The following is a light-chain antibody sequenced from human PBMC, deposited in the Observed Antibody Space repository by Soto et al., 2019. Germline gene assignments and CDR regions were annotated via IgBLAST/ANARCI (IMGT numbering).Light chain of an antibody. V-gene: IGKV3-11*01. J-gene: IGKJ5*01. CDR3: QQRSDWPPGAT. Sequence: EIVLTQSPATLSLSPGERATLSCRASQSVSSSLAWYQQKPGQAPRLLIYNASNRATGIPARFSGSGSGTDFTLTTSSLEPEDFAVYYCQQRSDWPPGATFGQGTRLE. CDR1: QSVSSS. CDR2: NAS.